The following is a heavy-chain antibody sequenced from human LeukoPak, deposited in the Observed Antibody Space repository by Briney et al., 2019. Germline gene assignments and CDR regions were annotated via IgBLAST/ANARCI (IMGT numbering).Heavy chain of an antibody. V-gene: IGHV3-23*01. CDR2: ISGVSGGT. CDR3: AKDGGPTVFYYFDS. D-gene: IGHD1-1*01. Sequence: GGSLRLSCVASGFTFSNYAMSWVRQAPGKGLEWVSGISGVSGGTNYADSVKGRFTISRDNSKNTLYLQMNSLRAEDTAAYYCAKDGGPTVFYYFDSWGQGTLVTVSS. CDR1: GFTFSNYA. J-gene: IGHJ4*02.